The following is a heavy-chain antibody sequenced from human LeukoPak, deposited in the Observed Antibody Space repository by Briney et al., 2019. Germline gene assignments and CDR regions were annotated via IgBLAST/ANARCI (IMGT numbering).Heavy chain of an antibody. Sequence: GASVKVSCKASGYTFTSYGISWVRQAPGQGLEWMGWISAYNGNTNYAQKFQGRVTMTRNTSISTAYMELSSLRSEDTAVYYCARGTGRYYYYGMDVWGQGTTVTVSS. V-gene: IGHV1-18*01. CDR2: ISAYNGNT. J-gene: IGHJ6*02. CDR3: ARGTGRYYYYGMDV. D-gene: IGHD1-14*01. CDR1: GYTFTSYG.